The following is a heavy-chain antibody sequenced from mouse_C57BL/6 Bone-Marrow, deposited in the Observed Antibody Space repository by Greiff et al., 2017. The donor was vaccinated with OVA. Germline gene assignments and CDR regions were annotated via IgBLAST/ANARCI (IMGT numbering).Heavy chain of an antibody. D-gene: IGHD1-1*01. Sequence: QVQLQQPGAELVMPGASVKLSCKASGYTFTSYWMHWVKQRPGQGLEWIGEIDPSDSYTNYNQKFKGKSTLTVDKSSSPAYMQLSSLTSEDSAVYYCARETYITTVVARYYYAMDYWGQGTSVTVSS. CDR2: IDPSDSYT. CDR3: ARETYITTVVARYYYAMDY. J-gene: IGHJ4*01. CDR1: GYTFTSYW. V-gene: IGHV1-69*01.